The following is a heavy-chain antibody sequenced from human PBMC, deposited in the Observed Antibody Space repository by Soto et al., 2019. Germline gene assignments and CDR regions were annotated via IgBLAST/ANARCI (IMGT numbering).Heavy chain of an antibody. CDR3: TSVLGYFFLPRNTRYTAMDV. Sequence: QVQLVQSGAEVKKPGSSVTVSCKTSGGTFSKDAINWVRQAPGQGLEWMGLLIPVFGSPIYAQKFQGRIRINADESTSTLFIVLSILRSQDTVVYYFTSVLGYFFLPRNTRYTAMDVWGQGTTVSVSS. CDR1: GGTFSKDA. J-gene: IGHJ6*02. V-gene: IGHV1-69*01. CDR2: LIPVFGSP. D-gene: IGHD5-18*01.